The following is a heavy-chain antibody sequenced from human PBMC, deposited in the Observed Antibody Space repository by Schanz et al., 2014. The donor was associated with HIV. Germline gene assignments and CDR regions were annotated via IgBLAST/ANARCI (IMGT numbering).Heavy chain of an antibody. CDR2: ISSSGRYI. CDR3: ARASVTDFLDY. V-gene: IGHV3-21*01. J-gene: IGHJ4*02. Sequence: EVQLVESGGGLVKPGGSLRLSCAASGFTFGTFRMNWVRQAPGKGLEWVSSISSSGRYIYYADSVKGRFTISRDDAKSSLFLQMNSLRAEDTAVYYCARASVTDFLDYWGQGTLVTVSS. CDR1: GFTFGTFR. D-gene: IGHD3-10*01.